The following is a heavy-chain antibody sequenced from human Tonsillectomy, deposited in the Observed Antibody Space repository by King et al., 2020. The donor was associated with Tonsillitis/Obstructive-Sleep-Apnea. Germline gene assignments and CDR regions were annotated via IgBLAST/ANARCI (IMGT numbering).Heavy chain of an antibody. Sequence: VQLQESGPGLVKPSETLSLTCTVSGGSISSYYWSWIRQPPGKGLEWIGYIYYSGSTKYNPSLKSRVTISVDTSKNQFSLKLSSVTAAGTAVYYCAREALDAFDIWGQGTLVTVSS. CDR3: AREALDAFDI. CDR2: IYYSGST. V-gene: IGHV4-59*01. J-gene: IGHJ3*02. CDR1: GGSISSYY.